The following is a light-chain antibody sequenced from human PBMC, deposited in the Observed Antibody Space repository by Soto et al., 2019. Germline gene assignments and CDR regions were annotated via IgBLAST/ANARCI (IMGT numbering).Light chain of an antibody. Sequence: DTQMTQSPSTLSASVGDTVTITCRARQNINNWLAWYQQKPEKVPKLLIYGASTLEDGIPSRFSGSRSGTEFTRTINTLHPDDFATYYCQRYDGYFGQGTKLEIK. CDR1: QNINNW. J-gene: IGKJ2*01. V-gene: IGKV1-5*01. CDR3: QRYDGY. CDR2: GAS.